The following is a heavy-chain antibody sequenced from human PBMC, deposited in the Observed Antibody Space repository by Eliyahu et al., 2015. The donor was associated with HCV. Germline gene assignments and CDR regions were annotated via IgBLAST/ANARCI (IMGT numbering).Heavy chain of an antibody. D-gene: IGHD3-3*01. CDR2: ISYDGSNK. Sequence: QVQLVESGGGVVQPGRSLRLSXAASGFXFXSYGLHWXRQAPGKGLEGVAVISYDGSNKYYADSVKGRFTISRDNSKNTLYLQMNSLRAEDTAVYYCAKDFVRVFGVVIIIGYYYGMDVWGQGTTVTVSS. CDR1: GFXFXSYG. V-gene: IGHV3-30*18. CDR3: AKDFVRVFGVVIIIGYYYGMDV. J-gene: IGHJ6*02.